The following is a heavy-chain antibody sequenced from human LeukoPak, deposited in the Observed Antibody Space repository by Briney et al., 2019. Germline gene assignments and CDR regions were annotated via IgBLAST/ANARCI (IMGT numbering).Heavy chain of an antibody. V-gene: IGHV3-30-3*01. D-gene: IGHD4-17*01. J-gene: IGHJ3*02. CDR1: GFTFSSYA. Sequence: GGSLRLSCAASGFTFSSYAMHWVRQAPGKGLEWVAVISYDGSNKYYADSVKGRFTISRDNSKNTLYLQMNSLRAEDTAVYYCAREGITVTTPHAFDIWGQGTMVTVSS. CDR2: ISYDGSNK. CDR3: AREGITVTTPHAFDI.